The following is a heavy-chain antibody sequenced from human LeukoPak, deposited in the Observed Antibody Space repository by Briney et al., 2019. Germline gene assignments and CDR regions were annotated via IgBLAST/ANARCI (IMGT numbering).Heavy chain of an antibody. Sequence: SVKVSCKASGGAFTRAAVSWGRQPPGQGLEWMGGVIPHSGIADYAQKFQGRVTITADGSTSTAYMELKSLTSEDTAVYYCATPRMNYYGSGSHYSYYYVDVWGSGTAVTVSS. J-gene: IGHJ6*03. CDR3: ATPRMNYYGSGSHYSYYYVDV. CDR2: VIPHSGIA. CDR1: GGAFTRAA. D-gene: IGHD3-10*01. V-gene: IGHV1-69*13.